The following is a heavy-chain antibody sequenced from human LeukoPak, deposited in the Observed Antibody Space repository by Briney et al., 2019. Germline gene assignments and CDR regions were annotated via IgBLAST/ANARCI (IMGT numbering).Heavy chain of an antibody. D-gene: IGHD6-6*01. J-gene: IGHJ3*02. CDR1: GYTFTGYY. V-gene: IGHV1-2*02. CDR3: ARDRNSGSSLDI. CDR2: IYPYSGDT. Sequence: ASVKVSCKASGYTFTGYYIHWVRQAPGQGLEWMGWIYPYSGDTNYAQNFQGRVTMTRDTSISIAYMELSSLKSDDTAVYYCARDRNSGSSLDIWGQGTMLTVSS.